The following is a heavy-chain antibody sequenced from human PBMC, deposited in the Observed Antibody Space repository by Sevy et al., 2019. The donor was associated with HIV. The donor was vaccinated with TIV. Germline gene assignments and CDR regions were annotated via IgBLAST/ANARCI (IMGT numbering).Heavy chain of an antibody. V-gene: IGHV1-69*13. CDR3: AATSGDCSGGSGYTIPSPNYYYGMDV. D-gene: IGHD2-15*01. J-gene: IGHJ6*02. Sequence: ASVKVSCKASGGTFSSYAISWVRQAPGQGLEWMGGIIPIFGTANYAQKFQGRVTITADESTSTAYMELSSLRSEDTAVYYCAATSGDCSGGSGYTIPSPNYYYGMDVWGQGTTVTVSS. CDR2: IIPIFGTA. CDR1: GGTFSSYA.